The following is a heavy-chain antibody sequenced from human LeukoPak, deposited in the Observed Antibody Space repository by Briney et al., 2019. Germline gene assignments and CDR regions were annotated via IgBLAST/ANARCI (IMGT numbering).Heavy chain of an antibody. V-gene: IGHV4-4*07. CDR2: IYTTGAT. CDR3: GRQGYTASHYFLDF. J-gene: IGHJ4*02. D-gene: IGHD2-2*02. Sequence: SETLSLTCTVSSGSISTYYWGWVRQPPGKGLEWIGRIYTTGATQYNPSLKSRVTMSVDTSTNQFSLNLRSVSAADTAVYYCGRQGYTASHYFLDFWSQGTLDAVS. CDR1: SGSISTYY.